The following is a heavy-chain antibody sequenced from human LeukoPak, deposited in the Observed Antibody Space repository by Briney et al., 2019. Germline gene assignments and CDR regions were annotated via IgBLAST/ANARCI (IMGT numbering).Heavy chain of an antibody. CDR2: IYYSGNT. CDR1: GGSISDYY. CDR3: ARVSCTTTSCPGWFDP. D-gene: IGHD2-2*01. J-gene: IGHJ5*02. V-gene: IGHV4-59*01. Sequence: PSETLSLTCTVSGGSISDYYWSWVRQPPGKGLEWIGHIYYSGNTNYNPSLKSRVAISVDTSKNQFSLRLSSVTAADTAVYLCARVSCTTTSCPGWFDPWGQGTLVTVSS.